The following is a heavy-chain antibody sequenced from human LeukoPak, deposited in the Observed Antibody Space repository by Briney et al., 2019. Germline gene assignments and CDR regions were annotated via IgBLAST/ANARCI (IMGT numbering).Heavy chain of an antibody. D-gene: IGHD4-17*01. Sequence: PGGSLRLSCAASEFLFISYGMSWVRQAPGKGLEWVSAISASGGSAFYADSVKGRFTISRDNSKYTLFLQMNSLRAEDTAVYYCARDPNGDYIGAFDMWGPGTMVTVSS. CDR1: EFLFISYG. CDR3: ARDPNGDYIGAFDM. V-gene: IGHV3-23*01. J-gene: IGHJ3*02. CDR2: ISASGGSA.